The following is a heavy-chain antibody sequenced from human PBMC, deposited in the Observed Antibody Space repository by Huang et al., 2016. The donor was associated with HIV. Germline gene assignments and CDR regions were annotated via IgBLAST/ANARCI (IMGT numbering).Heavy chain of an antibody. J-gene: IGHJ4*02. CDR2: ISYDAKTK. CDR1: WFTFSSYG. D-gene: IGHD6-13*01. CDR3: AKGGSAAAVLDF. Sequence: QVQLVESGGGVVQPGRSLRISCAASWFTFSSYGLHWVRQAAGNGLEWVAVISYDAKTKYYADSMKGRFSITTDDSKTPVYLQLNSLRLEDTAVYYCAKGGSAAAVLDFWGQGTLVTVSS. V-gene: IGHV3-30*18.